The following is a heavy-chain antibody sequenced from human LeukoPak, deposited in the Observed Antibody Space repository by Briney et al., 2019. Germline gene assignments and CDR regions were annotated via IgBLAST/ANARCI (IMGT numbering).Heavy chain of an antibody. CDR1: GFTFSTYS. CDR3: AREALGSGFDY. Sequence: PGGSLRLSCAASGFTFSTYSMNWVRQAPGKGLEWVSVIYSGGSTYYADSVKGRFTISRDNSKNTLYLQMNSLRAEDTAVYYCAREALGSGFDYWGQGTLVTVSS. V-gene: IGHV3-66*01. J-gene: IGHJ4*02. D-gene: IGHD2-15*01. CDR2: IYSGGST.